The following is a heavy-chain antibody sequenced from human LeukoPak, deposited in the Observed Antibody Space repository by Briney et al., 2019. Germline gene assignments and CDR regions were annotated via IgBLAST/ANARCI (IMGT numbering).Heavy chain of an antibody. D-gene: IGHD3-22*01. Sequence: GGSLRLSCAASGFTFSSYGMHWVRQAPGKGLEWVAALSHDGNNEFYADSVEGRFTISRDNSKSTLYLQMNSLRAGDTATFYCAKDNYYGSSAVIDYWGQGALVTVSS. J-gene: IGHJ4*02. CDR2: LSHDGNNE. CDR1: GFTFSSYG. CDR3: AKDNYYGSSAVIDY. V-gene: IGHV3-30*18.